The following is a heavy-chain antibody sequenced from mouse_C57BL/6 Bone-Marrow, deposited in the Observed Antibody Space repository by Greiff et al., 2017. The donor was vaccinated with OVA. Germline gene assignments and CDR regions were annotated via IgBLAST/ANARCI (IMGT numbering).Heavy chain of an antibody. CDR3: VRHNYGSSWYFDV. V-gene: IGHV10-1*01. CDR1: GFSFNTYA. Sequence: EVQVVESGGGLVQPKGSLKLSCAASGFSFNTYAMNWVRQAPGKGLEWVARLRSKSNNYATYYADSVKDRFTISRDDSESMLYLQMNNLKTEDTAMYYCVRHNYGSSWYFDVWGTGTTVTVSS. J-gene: IGHJ1*03. CDR2: LRSKSNNYAT. D-gene: IGHD1-1*01.